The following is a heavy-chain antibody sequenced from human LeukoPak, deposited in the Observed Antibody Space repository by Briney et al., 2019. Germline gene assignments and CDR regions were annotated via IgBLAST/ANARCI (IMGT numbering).Heavy chain of an antibody. Sequence: ASVKVSCKASGYTFTSYDINWVRQATGQGLEWMGWMNPNSGNTGYAQKFQGRVTMTRNTSISTAYIELSSLRSEDTAVYYCARAVRGYTGSYYYYYYYMDVWGKGTTVTVSS. CDR2: MNPNSGNT. J-gene: IGHJ6*03. V-gene: IGHV1-8*01. CDR3: ARAVRGYTGSYYYYYYYMDV. CDR1: GYTFTSYD. D-gene: IGHD3-10*01.